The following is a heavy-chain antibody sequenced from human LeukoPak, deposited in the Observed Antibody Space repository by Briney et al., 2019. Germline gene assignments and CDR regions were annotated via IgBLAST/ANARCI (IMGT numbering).Heavy chain of an antibody. CDR1: GGSISSYY. CDR2: IYYSVST. Sequence: PSETLSLTCAVSGGSISSYYWSWIRQPPGKGLEWIGYIYYSVSTNYNPSLKSRVTISVGTSKNQFSLKLSSVPAADTAVYYCARATYSSGWMGYYYYMDVWGKGTTVTVSS. D-gene: IGHD6-19*01. V-gene: IGHV4-59*01. J-gene: IGHJ6*03. CDR3: ARATYSSGWMGYYYYMDV.